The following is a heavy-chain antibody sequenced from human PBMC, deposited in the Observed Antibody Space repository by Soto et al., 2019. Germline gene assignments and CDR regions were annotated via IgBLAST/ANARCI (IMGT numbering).Heavy chain of an antibody. D-gene: IGHD4-17*01. CDR2: IYYSGST. V-gene: IGHV4-39*01. J-gene: IGHJ4*02. CDR1: GGSISSSSYY. CDR3: ARHPLYYGGNVSG. Sequence: SETLSLTCTVSGGSISSSSYYWGWIRQPPGKGLEWIGSIYYSGSTYYNPSLKGRVTISVDTSKNQFSLKLSSVTAADTAVYYCARHPLYYGGNVSGWGQGTLVTVSS.